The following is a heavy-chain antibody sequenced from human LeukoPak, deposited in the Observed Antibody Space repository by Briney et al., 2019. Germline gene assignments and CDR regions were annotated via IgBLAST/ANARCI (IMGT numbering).Heavy chain of an antibody. V-gene: IGHV4-39*07. CDR2: IYYSGST. CDR1: GGSISSSSYY. CDR3: AKDQGLGAYSGYDKPPLDY. Sequence: SETLSLTCTVSGGSISSSSYYWGWIRQPPGKGLEWIGSIYYSGSTYYNPSLKSRVTISVDTSKNQFSLKLSSVTAADTAVYYCAKDQGLGAYSGYDKPPLDYWGQGTLVTVSS. J-gene: IGHJ4*02. D-gene: IGHD5-12*01.